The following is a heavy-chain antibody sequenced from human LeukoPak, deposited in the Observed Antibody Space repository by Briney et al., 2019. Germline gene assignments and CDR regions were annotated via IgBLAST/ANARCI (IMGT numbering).Heavy chain of an antibody. V-gene: IGHV3-7*01. Sequence: GGSLRLSCAASGFTFSSYWMSWDRQAPGKRLEWVANIKQDGSEKYYVDSVKGRFTISRDNAKNSLYLQMNSLRAEDTAVYYCARARSCSDGTCFRSFDYWGQGTLVTVFS. CDR3: ARARSCSDGTCFRSFDY. J-gene: IGHJ4*02. D-gene: IGHD2-15*01. CDR1: GFTFSSYW. CDR2: IKQDGSEK.